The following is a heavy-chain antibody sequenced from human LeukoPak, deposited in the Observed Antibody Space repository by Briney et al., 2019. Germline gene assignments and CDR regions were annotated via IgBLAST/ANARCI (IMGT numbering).Heavy chain of an antibody. CDR3: ARDLRRGSSSWYVSGGDY. CDR1: GYTFTSYG. J-gene: IGHJ4*02. Sequence: GASVKVSCKASGYTFTSYGISWVRQAPGQGLEWMGWITAYNDNTYYAQKLQGRVTMTTDTSTSTAYMELRSLRSDDAAVYYCARDLRRGSSSWYVSGGDYGGQGTLVTVSA. V-gene: IGHV1-18*01. D-gene: IGHD6-13*01. CDR2: ITAYNDNT.